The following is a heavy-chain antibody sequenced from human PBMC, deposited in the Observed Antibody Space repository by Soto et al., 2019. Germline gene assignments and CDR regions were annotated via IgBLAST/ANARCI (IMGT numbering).Heavy chain of an antibody. Sequence: GGSLTLSCAASGFTFRSYARHWVRQAPGKGLEWVAVISNDGENKYYADSVKGRFTISRDNSKNTVYLQMNSPRVEDSAVYYCGKASSHYGSGSYYTNDYWGQGT. CDR3: GKASSHYGSGSYYTNDY. V-gene: IGHV3-30*18. CDR2: ISNDGENK. J-gene: IGHJ4*02. D-gene: IGHD3-10*01. CDR1: GFTFRSYA.